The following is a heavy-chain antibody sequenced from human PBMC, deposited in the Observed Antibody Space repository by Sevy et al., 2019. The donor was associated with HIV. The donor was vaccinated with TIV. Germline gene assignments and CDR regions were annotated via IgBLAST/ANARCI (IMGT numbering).Heavy chain of an antibody. V-gene: IGHV4-39*01. Sequence: SETLSLTCIVSGDSISSSSYYWGWIRQPPGKGLEWIASISYSGNTYYNPSLKSRATMSIDTSKNPFFLTLNSVTAPDAAVYYCARGNPYYDFWSGYMTSGYFDFWGPGTLVTVSS. D-gene: IGHD3-3*01. J-gene: IGHJ4*02. CDR1: GDSISSSSYY. CDR3: ARGNPYYDFWSGYMTSGYFDF. CDR2: ISYSGNT.